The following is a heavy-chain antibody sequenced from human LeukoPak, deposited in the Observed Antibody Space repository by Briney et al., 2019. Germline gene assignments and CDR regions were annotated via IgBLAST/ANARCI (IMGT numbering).Heavy chain of an antibody. CDR1: GGSISSYY. CDR3: ARSSDIVVVPAAFDY. D-gene: IGHD2-2*01. Sequence: ASETLSLTCTVSGGSISSYYWSWIRQPPGKGLEWIGYIYYSGSTNYNPSLKSRVTISVDTSKNQFSLKLSSVTAADTAVYYCARSSDIVVVPAAFDYWGQGTLVTVSS. J-gene: IGHJ4*02. V-gene: IGHV4-59*01. CDR2: IYYSGST.